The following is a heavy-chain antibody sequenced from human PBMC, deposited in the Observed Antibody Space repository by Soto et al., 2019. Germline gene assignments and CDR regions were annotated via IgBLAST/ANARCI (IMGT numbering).Heavy chain of an antibody. CDR3: AKDETWVQLWLDY. J-gene: IGHJ4*02. CDR2: ISGSGSST. Sequence: GGSLRLSCAASGFTFSTYAMSWVRQAPGKGLEWVSAISGSGSSTYYADSVKGRFTISRDNSKNTLYLQMNSLRAEDTAVYYCAKDETWVQLWLDYWGQGTLVTVSS. D-gene: IGHD1-1*01. V-gene: IGHV3-23*01. CDR1: GFTFSTYA.